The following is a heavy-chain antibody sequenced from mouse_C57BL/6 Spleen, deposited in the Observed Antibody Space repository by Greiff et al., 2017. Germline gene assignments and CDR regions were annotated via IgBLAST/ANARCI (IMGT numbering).Heavy chain of an antibody. CDR2: IYPGDGDT. D-gene: IGHD2-1*01. CDR1: GYAFSSSW. Sequence: VQLQQSGPELVKPGASVKISCKASGYAFSSSWMNWVKQRPGKGLEWIGRIYPGDGDTNYNGKFKGKATLTADKSSSTAYMQLSSLTSEDSAVYFCARSEGNYEGYAMDYWGQGTSVTVSS. V-gene: IGHV1-82*01. CDR3: ARSEGNYEGYAMDY. J-gene: IGHJ4*01.